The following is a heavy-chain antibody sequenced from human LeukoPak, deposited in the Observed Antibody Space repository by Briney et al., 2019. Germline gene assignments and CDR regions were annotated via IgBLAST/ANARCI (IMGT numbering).Heavy chain of an antibody. Sequence: ASVKVSCKASGGTFSSYAITWVRQATGQGLEWMGWMNPNSGNTGYAQKFQGRVTITRNTSISTAYMELGSLRSEDTAVYYCARGVLERITIFGVVMPYYYYYMDVWGKGTTVTVSS. D-gene: IGHD3-3*01. CDR3: ARGVLERITIFGVVMPYYYYYMDV. CDR1: GGTFSSYA. CDR2: MNPNSGNT. J-gene: IGHJ6*03. V-gene: IGHV1-8*03.